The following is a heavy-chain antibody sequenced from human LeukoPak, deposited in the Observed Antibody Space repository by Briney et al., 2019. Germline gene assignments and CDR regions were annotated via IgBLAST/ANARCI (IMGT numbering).Heavy chain of an antibody. CDR2: VYSDDRT. CDR1: GFTDNSNY. D-gene: IGHD1-26*01. Sequence: PGGSLRLSCAASGFTDNSNYMSWVRQAPGKGLEWVSVVYSDDRTYYADSVKGRFTISKDDSTNTPYLLMNSLRAEDTAVYYCARGYLIDYWGQGTLVTVSS. V-gene: IGHV3-66*01. J-gene: IGHJ4*02. CDR3: ARGYLIDY.